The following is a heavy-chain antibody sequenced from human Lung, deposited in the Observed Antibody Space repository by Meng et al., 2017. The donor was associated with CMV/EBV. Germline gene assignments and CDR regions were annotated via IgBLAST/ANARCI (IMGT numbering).Heavy chain of an antibody. V-gene: IGHV3-7*01. CDR2: IKQDGSEK. D-gene: IGHD1-26*01. J-gene: IGHJ6*02. CDR3: ARGMRVGAITYYYYGMDV. CDR1: VFTFSSYW. Sequence: GESXKISCAASVFTFSSYWMSWVRQASGKVLEWVANIKQDGSEKYYVDSVEGRFTISRDNAKNSLYLQMNSLRAEDTAVYYCARGMRVGAITYYYYGMDVWGQGATVTVSS.